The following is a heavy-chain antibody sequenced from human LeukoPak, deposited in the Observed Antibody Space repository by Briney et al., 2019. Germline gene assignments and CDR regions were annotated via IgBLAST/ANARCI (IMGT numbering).Heavy chain of an antibody. J-gene: IGHJ4*02. V-gene: IGHV3-49*03. CDR1: GFSFSNAW. D-gene: IGHD4-17*01. CDR2: IRSKAYGATP. Sequence: GGSLRLSCAASGFSFSNAWMSWFRQAPGKGLEWVGFIRSKAYGATPDYAASVKGRFTISRDDSTSIAYLQMNSLKTEDTAVYYCARGRSPDYWGQGTLVTVSS. CDR3: ARGRSPDY.